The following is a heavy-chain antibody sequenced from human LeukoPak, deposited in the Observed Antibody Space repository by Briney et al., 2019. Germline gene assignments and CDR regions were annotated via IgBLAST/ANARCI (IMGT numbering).Heavy chain of an antibody. Sequence: SVKVSCMASGGSFDNYAFSWVRQAPGQGLEWMGGIIPMFGTPHYAEKFQGRATITADESTSTAYMESSSLRSEDTAVYYCANKRSEETKQHHHGSGSYFNPWYYGMDVWGQGTKVSVSS. J-gene: IGHJ6*02. CDR3: ANKRSEETKQHHHGSGSYFNPWYYGMDV. V-gene: IGHV1-69*13. CDR1: GGSFDNYA. D-gene: IGHD3-10*01. CDR2: IIPMFGTP.